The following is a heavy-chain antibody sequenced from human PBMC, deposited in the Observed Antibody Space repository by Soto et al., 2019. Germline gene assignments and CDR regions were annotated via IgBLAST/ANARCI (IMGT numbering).Heavy chain of an antibody. D-gene: IGHD6-19*01. CDR1: GFTFSSYA. J-gene: IGHJ4*02. Sequence: EVQLLESGGGLVQPGGSLRLSCAASGFTFSSYAMNWVRQAPGKGLEWVSVISGSGGSTYYADSVKGRFTISRDNSKNTLYVQMNRLRADDTAVDYCASRSSGWYFDYWRQGTLVTVSS. CDR2: ISGSGGST. V-gene: IGHV3-23*01. CDR3: ASRSSGWYFDY.